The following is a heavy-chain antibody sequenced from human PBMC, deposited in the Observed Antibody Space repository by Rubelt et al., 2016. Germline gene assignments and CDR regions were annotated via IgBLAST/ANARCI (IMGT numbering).Heavy chain of an antibody. CDR1: GFTFSSYD. Sequence: GFTFSSYDMHWVRQAPGKVLEWVALISYDGSNKYYADSVKGRFTISRDKSKNTVYLQMNSLRAEDTAVYYCARGRELYYYGMDVWGQGTTVTVSS. CDR2: ISYDGSNK. D-gene: IGHD1-7*01. J-gene: IGHJ6*02. CDR3: ARGRELYYYGMDV. V-gene: IGHV3-30*03.